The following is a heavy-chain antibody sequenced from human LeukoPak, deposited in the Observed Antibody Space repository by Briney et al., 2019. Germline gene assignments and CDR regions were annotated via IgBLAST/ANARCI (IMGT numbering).Heavy chain of an antibody. CDR3: AKDTASSWWYFDL. J-gene: IGHJ2*01. V-gene: IGHV3-23*01. CDR1: GFTFSNFA. Sequence: GGSLRLSCSASGFTFSNFAMSWVRQAPGKGLEWVSAISGSGGYTYYADSVKGRFTISRDNSKNTLYLQMNSLRAEDTAVYYCAKDTASSWWYFDLWGRGTLVTVSS. D-gene: IGHD5-18*01. CDR2: ISGSGGYT.